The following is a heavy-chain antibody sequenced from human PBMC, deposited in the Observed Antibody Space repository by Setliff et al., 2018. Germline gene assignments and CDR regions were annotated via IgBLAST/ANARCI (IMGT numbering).Heavy chain of an antibody. D-gene: IGHD2-8*01. Sequence: PGSSLTISCAASGFVFGTYGMHWVRQAPGKGLDWVASVRFDGSYKVYADSVKGRFTISRDNSENTLFLQMTSLRPEDTGIYYCAKVKKPLIRGSGFDYWGRGTLVTVS. CDR1: GFVFGTYG. CDR2: VRFDGSYK. CDR3: AKVKKPLIRGSGFDY. V-gene: IGHV3-30*02. J-gene: IGHJ4*02.